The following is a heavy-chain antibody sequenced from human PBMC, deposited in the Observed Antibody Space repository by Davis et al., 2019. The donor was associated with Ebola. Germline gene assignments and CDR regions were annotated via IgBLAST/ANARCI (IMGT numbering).Heavy chain of an antibody. D-gene: IGHD4-11*01. V-gene: IGHV3-7*01. J-gene: IGHJ4*02. CDR1: GFTFSSYW. CDR2: IKQDGSEK. CDR3: AREGSDYREVYYFDY. Sequence: GESLKISCAASGFTFSSYWMSWVRQAPGKGLEWVANIKQDGSEKYYVDSVKGRFTISRDNAKNSLYLQMNSLRAEDTAVYYCAREGSDYREVYYFDYWGQGTLVTVSS.